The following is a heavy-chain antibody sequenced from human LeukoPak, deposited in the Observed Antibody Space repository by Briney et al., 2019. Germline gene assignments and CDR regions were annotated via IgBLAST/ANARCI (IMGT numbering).Heavy chain of an antibody. CDR2: INTNSGNT. Sequence: GASVKVSCKASGYTFISSDINWVRQATGQGLEWMGWINTNSGNTGYAQKFQGRVTMTRNTSISTAYMELSSLRSEDTAVYYCARARRGYSGYDLDPWGQGTLVTVSS. J-gene: IGHJ5*02. D-gene: IGHD5-12*01. V-gene: IGHV1-8*01. CDR3: ARARRGYSGYDLDP. CDR1: GYTFISSD.